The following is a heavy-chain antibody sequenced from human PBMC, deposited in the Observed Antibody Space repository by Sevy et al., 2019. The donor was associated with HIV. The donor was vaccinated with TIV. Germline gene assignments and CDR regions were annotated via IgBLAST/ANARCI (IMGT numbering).Heavy chain of an antibody. D-gene: IGHD2-8*01. CDR3: ARGPVNGARSDWFDP. V-gene: IGHV3-7*03. CDR1: GFTFNRHW. CDR2: IKQDESET. J-gene: IGHJ5*02. Sequence: GGSLRLSCAASGFTFNRHWMGWVRQAPGKALEWVANIKQDESETYVDSVKGRFTISRDNAKNSVYLQMNSLRAEDTAVYYCARGPVNGARSDWFDPWGQGTLVTVSS.